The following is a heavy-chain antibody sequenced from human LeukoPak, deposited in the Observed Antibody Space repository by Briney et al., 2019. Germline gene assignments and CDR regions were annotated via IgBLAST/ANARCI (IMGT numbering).Heavy chain of an antibody. CDR2: IYTSGST. V-gene: IGHV4-4*07. CDR1: GGSTNSYY. J-gene: IGHJ4*02. Sequence: SETLSLTCTVSGGSTNSYYWSWIRQPAGKGLEWIGRIYTSGSTNYNPSLKSRVTLSVDTSRNQFSLSLRSMTAADTAVYYCARTEPSGTTSHWGQGTLVTVSS. CDR3: ARTEPSGTTSH. D-gene: IGHD1-1*01.